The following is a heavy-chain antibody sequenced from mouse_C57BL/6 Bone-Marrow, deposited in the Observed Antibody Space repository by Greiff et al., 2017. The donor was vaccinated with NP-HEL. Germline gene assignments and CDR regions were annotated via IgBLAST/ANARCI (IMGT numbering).Heavy chain of an antibody. CDR1: GYTFTSYW. J-gene: IGHJ4*01. CDR3: ALGRWLSFFAMED. V-gene: IGHV1-74*01. CDR2: IHPSDSDT. Sequence: QVQLQQPGAELVKPGASVKVSCKASGYTFTSYWMHWVKQRPGQGLEWIGRIHPSDSDTNYNQKFKGKATLTVDKSSSTAYMQLSRMTSEEYEVYYCALGRWLSFFAMEDGGQG. D-gene: IGHD2-3*01.